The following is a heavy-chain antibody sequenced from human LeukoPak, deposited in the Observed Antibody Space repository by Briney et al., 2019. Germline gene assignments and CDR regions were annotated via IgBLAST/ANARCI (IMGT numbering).Heavy chain of an antibody. CDR3: AKDVAPYYYDSSGYPYYFDY. Sequence: GGSLRLSCAASGFTFSSYGIHWVRQAPGKGLEWVAVIWYDGSNKYYADSVKGRFTISRDNSKNTLYLQMNSLRAEDTAVYYCAKDVAPYYYDSSGYPYYFDYWGQGTLVTVSS. CDR1: GFTFSSYG. CDR2: IWYDGSNK. D-gene: IGHD3-22*01. J-gene: IGHJ4*02. V-gene: IGHV3-33*06.